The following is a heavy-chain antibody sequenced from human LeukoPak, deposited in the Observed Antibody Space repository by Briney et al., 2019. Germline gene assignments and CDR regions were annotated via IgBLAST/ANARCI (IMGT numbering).Heavy chain of an antibody. D-gene: IGHD4-17*01. CDR2: VSSSGTST. CDR3: AKAGDQNYYYYMDV. Sequence: PGGSLRLSCAASGFTFSTYAMSWVRQAPGKGLEWVSAVSSSGTSTYYADSVKGRFTISRDNSKNTLYLQMNSLRAEDTAVYYCAKAGDQNYYYYMDVWGKGTTATVSS. CDR1: GFTFSTYA. V-gene: IGHV3-23*01. J-gene: IGHJ6*03.